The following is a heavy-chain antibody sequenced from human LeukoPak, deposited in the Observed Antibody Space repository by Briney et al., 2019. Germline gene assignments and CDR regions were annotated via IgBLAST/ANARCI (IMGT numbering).Heavy chain of an antibody. CDR1: GYIFTDYY. J-gene: IGHJ4*02. Sequence: ASVKVSCKASGYIFTDYYMHWVRQAPGQELGWMGRINPGNGDTKYSQEFQGRVTITRDTSATTAYMELSSLRSDDMAVYYCTLYNYWGQGTLVTVSS. V-gene: IGHV1-3*03. CDR2: INPGNGDT. D-gene: IGHD2-2*02. CDR3: TLYNY.